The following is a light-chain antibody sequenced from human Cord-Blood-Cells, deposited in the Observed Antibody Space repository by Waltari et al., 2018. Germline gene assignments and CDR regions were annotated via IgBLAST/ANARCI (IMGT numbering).Light chain of an antibody. V-gene: IGLV2-23*01. CDR2: EGS. CDR3: CSYAGSSTYV. J-gene: IGLJ1*01. Sequence: QSALTQPPSVSGSPGQSITLSCTGTSSDVGRSNLVSRYQQHPGKAPKLMIYEGSKRPSGVSNRFSGSKSGNTASLTISGLQAEDEADYYCCSYAGSSTYVFGTGTKVTVL. CDR1: SSDVGRSNL.